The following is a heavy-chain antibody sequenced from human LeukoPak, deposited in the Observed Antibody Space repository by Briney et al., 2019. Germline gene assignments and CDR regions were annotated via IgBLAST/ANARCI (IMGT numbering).Heavy chain of an antibody. D-gene: IGHD2-21*02. Sequence: SETLSLTCTVSGGSISSGDYYWSWIRQPPGKGLEWIGYIYYSGSTYYNPSLKSRVTISVDTSKNQFSLKLSSVTAADTAVYYCARETLAYCGGDCYYFDYWGQGTLVTVSS. CDR1: GGSISSGDYY. CDR3: ARETLAYCGGDCYYFDY. J-gene: IGHJ4*02. CDR2: IYYSGST. V-gene: IGHV4-30-4*01.